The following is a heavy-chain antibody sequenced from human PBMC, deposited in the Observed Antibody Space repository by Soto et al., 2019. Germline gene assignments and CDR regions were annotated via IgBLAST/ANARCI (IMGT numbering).Heavy chain of an antibody. CDR3: ARGRGDYGEYGGYYYYGMGV. V-gene: IGHV4-4*02. CDR1: GGSISSSNW. CDR2: IYHSGST. J-gene: IGHJ6*02. D-gene: IGHD4-17*01. Sequence: QVQLQESGPGLVKPSGTLSLTCAVSGGSISSSNWWSWVRQPPGKGLEWIGEIYHSGSTNYNPSPXXRAPISVDQSXXQXSXXLSSVTAAETAVYYCARGRGDYGEYGGYYYYGMGVWGQGTTVTVSS.